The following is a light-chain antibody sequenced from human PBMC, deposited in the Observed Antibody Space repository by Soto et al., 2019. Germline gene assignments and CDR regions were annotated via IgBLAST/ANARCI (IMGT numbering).Light chain of an antibody. CDR2: AAF. V-gene: IGKV1-6*01. CDR3: LQHFECSQT. Sequence: QRPQSPSSLSASVGDRDTLACRASQGIRNDLGWYQKKPGNAPRLLIFAAFNLHSGVASRFIGGGSGTYFTLTISSLQPEDFAAYYFLQHFECSQTFGQGTKVDIK. CDR1: QGIRND. J-gene: IGKJ1*01.